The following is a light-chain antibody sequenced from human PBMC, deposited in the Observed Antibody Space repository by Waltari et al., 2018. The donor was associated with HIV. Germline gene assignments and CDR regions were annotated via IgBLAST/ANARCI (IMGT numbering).Light chain of an antibody. V-gene: IGKV3D-7*01. Sequence: IVMTQSPATLSLSRGERATLSCRASQSVSSTYLSWYQQKPGQAPRLLIYAASTRATGIPARFRGSGSGTDFTLTISSLQPEDFAVYYCQHDYNLPWTFGQGTKVEI. CDR3: QHDYNLPWT. CDR1: QSVSSTY. CDR2: AAS. J-gene: IGKJ1*01.